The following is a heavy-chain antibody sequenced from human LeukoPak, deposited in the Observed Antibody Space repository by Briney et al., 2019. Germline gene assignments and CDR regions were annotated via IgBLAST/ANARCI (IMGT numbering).Heavy chain of an antibody. J-gene: IGHJ3*02. CDR2: INPNSGGT. V-gene: IGHV1-2*02. D-gene: IGHD2-2*01. CDR1: GYTFTGYY. CDR3: ARYRIGPLYPGRSAFDI. Sequence: ASVKVSFKASGYTFTGYYMHWVRQAPGQGLEWMGWINPNSGGTNYAQKFQGRVTMTRDTSISTAYMELSRLRSDDTAVYYCARYRIGPLYPGRSAFDIWGQGTMVTVSS.